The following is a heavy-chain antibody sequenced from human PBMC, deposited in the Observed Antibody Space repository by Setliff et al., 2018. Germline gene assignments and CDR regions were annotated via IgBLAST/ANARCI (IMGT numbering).Heavy chain of an antibody. CDR2: IYYSGST. D-gene: IGHD3-10*01. V-gene: IGHV4-59*01. J-gene: IGHJ4*02. CDR3: AKGRGEMDS. Sequence: PSETLSLTCSVSGDSMSFSYWSWIRQPPGKGLEWVGYIYYSGSTDSHPSLKSRVSISIDTSKNQFSLNVRSVTAADTAIYYCAKGRGEMDSWGQGILVTVSS. CDR1: GDSMSFSY.